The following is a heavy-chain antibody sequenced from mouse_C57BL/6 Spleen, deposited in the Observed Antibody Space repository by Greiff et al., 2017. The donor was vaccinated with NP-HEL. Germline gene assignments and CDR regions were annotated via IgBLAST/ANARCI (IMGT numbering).Heavy chain of an antibody. CDR3: ARSGGD. D-gene: IGHD1-1*02. J-gene: IGHJ2*01. V-gene: IGHV1-54*01. CDR2: INPGSGGT. Sequence: VQLQQPGAELVRPGTSVKVSCKASGYAFTNYLIEWVKQRPGQGLEWIGVINPGSGGTNYNEKFKGKATLTADKSSSTAYMQLSSLTSEDSAVYFCARSGGDWGQGTTLTVSS. CDR1: GYAFTNYL.